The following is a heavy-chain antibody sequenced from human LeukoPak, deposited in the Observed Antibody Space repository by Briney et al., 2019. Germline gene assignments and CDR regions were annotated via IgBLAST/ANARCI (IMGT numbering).Heavy chain of an antibody. Sequence: ASVKVSCKASGYTFTGYYMHWVRQAPRQGLEWMGWINPNSGGTNYAQKFQGRVTITADKSTSTAYMELSSMRSEDTAVYYCAVNYDYGDHGGGYWGQGTLVTVSS. CDR3: AVNYDYGDHGGGY. J-gene: IGHJ4*02. V-gene: IGHV1-2*02. CDR2: INPNSGGT. CDR1: GYTFTGYY. D-gene: IGHD4-17*01.